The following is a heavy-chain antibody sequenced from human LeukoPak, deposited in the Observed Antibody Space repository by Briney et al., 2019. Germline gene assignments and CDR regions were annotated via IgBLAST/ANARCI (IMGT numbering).Heavy chain of an antibody. CDR3: AKVVSGFHFDC. J-gene: IGHJ4*02. D-gene: IGHD1-26*01. CDR2: ITGSGATT. CDR1: GFTFSTFG. V-gene: IGHV3-23*01. Sequence: GGSLRLSCAASGFTFSTFGMSWLRRAPGKGPEWVSGITGSGATTYYADSVKGRFTISRDNSQNTLYLQMNTLRAEDTAVYYCAKVVSGFHFDCWGQGTLVTVSS.